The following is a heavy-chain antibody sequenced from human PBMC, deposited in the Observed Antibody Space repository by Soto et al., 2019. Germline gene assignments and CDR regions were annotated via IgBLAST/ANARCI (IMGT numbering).Heavy chain of an antibody. CDR2: IDYSGTA. Sequence: SETPSLTCTVSYGSISVSNVFWGWVRQPPGKGLEWIGNIDYSGTAYFNPSLGTRVTFPVDTSKNQFSLTLYSVTAADTAVYYCARTTRRLLAFWGQGTLVIVSA. CDR3: ARTTRRLLAF. V-gene: IGHV4-39*01. J-gene: IGHJ1*01. CDR1: YGSISVSNVF. D-gene: IGHD4-17*01.